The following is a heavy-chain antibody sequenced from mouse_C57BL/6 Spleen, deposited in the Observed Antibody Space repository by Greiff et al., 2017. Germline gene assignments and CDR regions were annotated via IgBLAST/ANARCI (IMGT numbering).Heavy chain of an antibody. V-gene: IGHV1-42*01. CDR3: ARRGYSNSYAY. D-gene: IGHD2-5*01. CDR2: INPSTGGT. J-gene: IGHJ2*01. CDR1: GYSFTGYY. Sequence: VQLQQSGPELVKPGASVKISCKASGYSFTGYYMNWVKQSPEKSLEWIGEINPSTGGTTYNQKFKAKATLTVDKSSSTAYMQLKSLTSEDSAVYYCARRGYSNSYAYWGQGTPLTVSS.